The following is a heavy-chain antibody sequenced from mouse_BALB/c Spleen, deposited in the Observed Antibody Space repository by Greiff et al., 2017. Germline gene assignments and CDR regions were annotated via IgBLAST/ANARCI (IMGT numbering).Heavy chain of an antibody. CDR3: QFITTATTSFAMDY. J-gene: IGHJ4*01. V-gene: IGHV5-17*02. Sequence: EVQRVESGGGLVQPGGSRKLSCAASGFTFSSFGMHWVRQAPEKGLEWVAYISSGSSTIYYADTVKGRFTISRDNPKNTLFLQMTSLRSEDTAMYYCQFITTATTSFAMDYWGQGTSVTVSS. D-gene: IGHD1-2*01. CDR2: ISSGSSTI. CDR1: GFTFSSFG.